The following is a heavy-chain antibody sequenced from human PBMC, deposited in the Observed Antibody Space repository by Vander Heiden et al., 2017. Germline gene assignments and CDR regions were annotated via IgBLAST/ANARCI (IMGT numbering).Heavy chain of an antibody. V-gene: IGHV3-21*01. CDR3: ARDEGYSYGTFDFDY. J-gene: IGHJ4*02. CDR2: ISSSSSYI. CDR1: GFPFSSYS. Sequence: EVQLVESGGGLVKPGGSLRLSCAASGFPFSSYSMNWVRQAPGKGLEWVSSISSSSSYIYYADSVKGRFTISRDNAKNSLYLQMNSLRAEDTAVYYCARDEGYSYGTFDFDYWGQGTLVTVSS. D-gene: IGHD5-18*01.